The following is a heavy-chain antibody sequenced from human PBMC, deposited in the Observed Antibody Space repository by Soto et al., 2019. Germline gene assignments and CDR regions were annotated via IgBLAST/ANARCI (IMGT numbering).Heavy chain of an antibody. CDR3: ARHDYNDYVNPFDY. CDR2: VRYTGTT. D-gene: IGHD4-17*01. Sequence: SETLSLTCSVSGGPIHTRYWGWLRQPPGKGLEWIGYVRYTGTTNYNPSLRSRVTISVDTSKNLLSLKLVSLTAADTAVYYCARHDYNDYVNPFDYWGQGTLVTVSS. V-gene: IGHV4-59*11. J-gene: IGHJ4*02. CDR1: GGPIHTRY.